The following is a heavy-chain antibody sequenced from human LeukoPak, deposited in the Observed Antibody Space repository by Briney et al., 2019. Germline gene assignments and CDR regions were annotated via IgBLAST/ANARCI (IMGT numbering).Heavy chain of an antibody. V-gene: IGHV3-30-3*01. CDR2: ISYDGSNK. J-gene: IGHJ4*02. CDR1: GFTFSSYA. D-gene: IGHD3-3*01. CDR3: ARDRRLRFLEWLLFW. Sequence: GGSLRLSCAASGFTFSSYAMHWVRQAPGKGLEWVAVISYDGSNKYYADSVKGRFTISRDNSKNTLYLQMNSLRAEETAVYYCARDRRLRFLEWLLFWWGQGTLVTVSS.